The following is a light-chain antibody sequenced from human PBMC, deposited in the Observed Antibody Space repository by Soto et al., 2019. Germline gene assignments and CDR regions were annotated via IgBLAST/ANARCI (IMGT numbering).Light chain of an antibody. V-gene: IGKV1-33*01. CDR2: DSS. CDR1: QDISNY. J-gene: IGKJ2*01. CDR3: QQYDNVYT. Sequence: DIQMTQSPSSLSASVGDRVTITCQASQDISNYLNWYQQKPGKAPKLLIYDSSNLETGVPSRFSGSGSATDFTFTINSLPPEDIATYYCQQYDNVYTFGQGTKLEIK.